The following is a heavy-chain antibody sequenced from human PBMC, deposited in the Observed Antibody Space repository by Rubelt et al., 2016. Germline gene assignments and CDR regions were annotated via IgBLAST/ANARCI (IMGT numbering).Heavy chain of an antibody. Sequence: VQLVESGGGLVKPGGSLRLSCAASEFTFSNYAMHWVRQAPGKGLECVAVISYDGSHKDYADSVKGRFTISRDNSKNTGDLQMNSLRAEDTAMYYCARVRGWFGELHGAFDIWGQGTMVTVSS. CDR2: ISYDGSHK. CDR1: EFTFSNYA. D-gene: IGHD3-10*01. V-gene: IGHV3-30*04. CDR3: ARVRGWFGELHGAFDI. J-gene: IGHJ3*02.